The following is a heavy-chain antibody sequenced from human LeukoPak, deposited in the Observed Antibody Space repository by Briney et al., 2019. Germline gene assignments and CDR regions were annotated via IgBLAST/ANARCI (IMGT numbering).Heavy chain of an antibody. V-gene: IGHV4-39*01. CDR3: ARVLPITPYFDY. D-gene: IGHD1-20*01. CDR1: GGSISSSSYY. J-gene: IGHJ4*02. CDR2: IYYSGST. Sequence: SETLSLTCTVSGGSISSSSYYWGWIRQPPGKGLEWIGSIYYSGSTYYNPSLKSRVTISVDTSKNQFSLRLTSVTAADTAVYYCARVLPITPYFDYWGQGTLVTVSS.